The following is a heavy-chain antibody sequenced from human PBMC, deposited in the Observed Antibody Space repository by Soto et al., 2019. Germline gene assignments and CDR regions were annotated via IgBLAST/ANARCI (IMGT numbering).Heavy chain of an antibody. D-gene: IGHD6-13*01. CDR3: ARHTEHLAAAGIPVSGYYGMDV. CDR2: IYPGDSDT. Sequence: PGESLKISCKGSGYSFTSYWIGWVRQMPGKGLEWMGIIYPGDSDTRYSPSFQGQVSISADKSISTAYLQWSSLKASDTAMYYCARHTEHLAAAGIPVSGYYGMDVWGHGTTVTVSS. J-gene: IGHJ6*02. CDR1: GYSFTSYW. V-gene: IGHV5-51*01.